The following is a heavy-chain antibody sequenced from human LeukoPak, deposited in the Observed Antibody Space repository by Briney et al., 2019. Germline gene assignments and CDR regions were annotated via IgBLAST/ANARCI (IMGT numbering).Heavy chain of an antibody. Sequence: GGSLRLSCAASGFSFSRYWMSWVRQAPGKGLEWVANIKQDGSEKYYVDSVKGRFTISRDNAKNSLYLQMNSLRADDTAVYYCARVWYSGSYPVDYWGQGTLITVSS. CDR3: ARVWYSGSYPVDY. CDR2: IKQDGSEK. V-gene: IGHV3-7*03. J-gene: IGHJ4*02. CDR1: GFSFSRYW. D-gene: IGHD1-26*01.